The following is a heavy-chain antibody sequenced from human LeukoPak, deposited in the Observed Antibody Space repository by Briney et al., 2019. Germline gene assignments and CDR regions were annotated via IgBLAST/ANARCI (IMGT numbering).Heavy chain of an antibody. D-gene: IGHD6-13*01. J-gene: IGHJ6*02. CDR1: GFTFSSYA. CDR3: ARDPRLYSSSWQYYYYYNMDV. Sequence: QPGRSLRLSCAASGFTFSSYALHWVRQAPGKGLEWVAVISYDGSNKYCADSVKGRFTISRDNSKNTLYLQMNSLRAEDTAVYYCARDPRLYSSSWQYYYYYNMDVWGQGTTVTVSS. CDR2: ISYDGSNK. V-gene: IGHV3-30-3*01.